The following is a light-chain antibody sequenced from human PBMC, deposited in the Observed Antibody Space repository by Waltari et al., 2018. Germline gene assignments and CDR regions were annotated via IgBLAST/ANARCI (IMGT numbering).Light chain of an antibody. V-gene: IGKV1-6*01. J-gene: IGKJ2*02. CDR3: LQDYNYPRT. CDR1: QGIRND. CDR2: GAS. Sequence: AIQMTQSPSSLSASVGDRVTITCRASQGIRNDLAWYQQKPGKAPRLLIYGASSLESGVPSRFSGSGSVTDFTLTINSLQPEDFATYYCLQDYNYPRTFGQGTKLEI.